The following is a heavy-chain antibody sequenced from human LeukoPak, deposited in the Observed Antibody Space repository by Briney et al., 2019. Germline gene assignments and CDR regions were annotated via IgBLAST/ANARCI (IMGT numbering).Heavy chain of an antibody. CDR1: GFTFSSYA. V-gene: IGHV3-23*01. CDR3: AKDGMATISYYFDY. CDR2: ISGSGGST. J-gene: IGHJ4*02. Sequence: GGSLRLSCAASGFTFSSYAMSWVRQAPGKGLEWVSAISGSGGSTYYADSVKGRFTISRDNSKNTLYLQMDSLRAEDTAVYYCAKDGMATISYYFDYWGQGTLVTVSS. D-gene: IGHD5-24*01.